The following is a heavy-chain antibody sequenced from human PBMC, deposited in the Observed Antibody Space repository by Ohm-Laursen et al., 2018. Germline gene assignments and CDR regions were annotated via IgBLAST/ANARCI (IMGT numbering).Heavy chain of an antibody. D-gene: IGHD4-17*01. Sequence: SLRLSCAASGFTFPNYAIHWVRQAPGKGLEWVSGISWNSGSIGYADSVKGRFTISRDNAKNSLYLQMNSLRAEDTALYYCAKDSTALSTVTTDAFDIWGQGTMVTVSS. J-gene: IGHJ3*02. CDR2: ISWNSGSI. V-gene: IGHV3-9*01. CDR3: AKDSTALSTVTTDAFDI. CDR1: GFTFPNYA.